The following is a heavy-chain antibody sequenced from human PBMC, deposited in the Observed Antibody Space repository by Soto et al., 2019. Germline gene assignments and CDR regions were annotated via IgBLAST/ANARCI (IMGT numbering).Heavy chain of an antibody. V-gene: IGHV4-59*01. Sequence: SETLYLTCTVSGGSISSFYWSWIRQPPGKGLEWIGYIHDSGSTNYNPTLKSRVSISVDTSKKEFSLELRSVTAADTAVYYCARDTYYYESSGSSADHHEYCAQGTLVIVSS. J-gene: IGHJ4*01. CDR3: ARDTYYYESSGSSADHHEY. D-gene: IGHD3-22*01. CDR2: IHDSGST. CDR1: GGSISSFY.